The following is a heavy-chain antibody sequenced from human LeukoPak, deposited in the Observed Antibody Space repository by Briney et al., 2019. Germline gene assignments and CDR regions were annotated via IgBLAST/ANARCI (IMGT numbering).Heavy chain of an antibody. CDR2: INSDGSNI. Sequence: GGSLRLSCAASGFTFRDFWMHWVRQAPGKGLVWVSRINSDGSNITYADSVKGRFTISRDNAKNTLYLQMNSLRGEDTAVYYCARSRYSTSAGGSDYWGQGILVTVSS. V-gene: IGHV3-74*01. D-gene: IGHD6-6*01. J-gene: IGHJ4*02. CDR3: ARSRYSTSAGGSDY. CDR1: GFTFRDFW.